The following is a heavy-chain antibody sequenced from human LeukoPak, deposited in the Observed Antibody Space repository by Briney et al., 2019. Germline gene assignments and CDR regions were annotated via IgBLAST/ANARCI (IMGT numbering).Heavy chain of an antibody. CDR2: INPHSGGT. CDR1: GYTFTDYY. J-gene: IGHJ4*02. CDR3: ARVNYYGSGSFGY. Sequence: GASVKVSCKASGYTFTDYYMHWVRQAPGQGLEWMGWINPHSGGTDHAQKFQGRVTMTRDTSISTAYMELSRLRSDDTAVYYCARVNYYGSGSFGYWGQGTLVTVSS. D-gene: IGHD3-10*01. V-gene: IGHV1-2*02.